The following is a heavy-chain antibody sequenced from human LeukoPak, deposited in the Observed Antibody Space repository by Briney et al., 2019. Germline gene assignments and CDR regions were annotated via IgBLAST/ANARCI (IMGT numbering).Heavy chain of an antibody. CDR1: GYTFTGYY. CDR2: INPNSGGT. D-gene: IGHD3-10*01. V-gene: IGHV1-2*02. J-gene: IGHJ5*02. Sequence: ASLKVSCKTSGYTFTGYYMHWVRQAPGHGLEWMGWINPNSGGTKYAQKFQGRVTMTRDTSISTAYMELSRLRSDDTAVYYCARDADYYGSGSYYPGPWGQGTLVTVSS. CDR3: ARDADYYGSGSYYPGP.